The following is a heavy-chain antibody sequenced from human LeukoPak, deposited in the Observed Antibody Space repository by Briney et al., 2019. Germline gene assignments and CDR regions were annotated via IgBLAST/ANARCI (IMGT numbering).Heavy chain of an antibody. D-gene: IGHD6-13*01. CDR2: MNPNSGNT. Sequence: ASVKVSCKASGYTFTSYDINWVRQATGQGLEWMGWMNPNSGNTGYAQKFQGRVTMTRNTSISTAYMELSSLRSEDTAVYYCAIGLAAAGIVGDYWGQGTLVTVSS. V-gene: IGHV1-8*01. CDR1: GYTFTSYD. CDR3: AIGLAAAGIVGDY. J-gene: IGHJ4*02.